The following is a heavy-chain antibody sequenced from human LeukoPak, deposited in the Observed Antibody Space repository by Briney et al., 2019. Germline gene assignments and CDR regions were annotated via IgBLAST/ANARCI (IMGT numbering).Heavy chain of an antibody. Sequence: QSGPTLFNPTPTLTLTCTFSGFSLSTRGVCVSWIRQPPVKALEWLDRIGCDDDKYYSTSLKTRLTISKDTSKNQVVLTMTNMDPVDTATYYCARIWLTRPYYFDYWGQGTLVTVSS. J-gene: IGHJ4*02. D-gene: IGHD5-12*01. CDR3: ARIWLTRPYYFDY. CDR2: IGCDDDK. CDR1: GFSLSTRGVC. V-gene: IGHV2-70*11.